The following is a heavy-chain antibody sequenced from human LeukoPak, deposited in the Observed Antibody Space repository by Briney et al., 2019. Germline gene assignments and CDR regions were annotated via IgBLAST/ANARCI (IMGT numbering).Heavy chain of an antibody. CDR1: GGSISSSSYY. Sequence: SETLSLTCTVSGGSISSSSYYWGWIRQPPGKGLEWIGSIYYSGSTYYNPSLKSRVTISVDTSKNQFSLKLSSVTAADTAVYYCAVEGYYDSSGYHPATLFDYWGQGTLVTVSS. CDR2: IYYSGST. D-gene: IGHD3-22*01. CDR3: AVEGYYDSSGYHPATLFDY. V-gene: IGHV4-39*01. J-gene: IGHJ4*02.